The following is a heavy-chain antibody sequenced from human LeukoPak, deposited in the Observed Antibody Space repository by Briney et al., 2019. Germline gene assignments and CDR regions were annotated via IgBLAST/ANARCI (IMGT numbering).Heavy chain of an antibody. D-gene: IGHD3-3*01. V-gene: IGHV4-59*08. CDR3: ARHRDYYYT. J-gene: IGHJ4*01. Sequence: SETLSLTCTVSGASINNNFWTWIRQPPGKGLEWIGYIYSSGSANYNPSLKSRVIISGDTSKNQISLNLTSVTAADTAVYFCARHRDYYYTWGHGTLVTVSS. CDR2: IYSSGSA. CDR1: GASINNNF.